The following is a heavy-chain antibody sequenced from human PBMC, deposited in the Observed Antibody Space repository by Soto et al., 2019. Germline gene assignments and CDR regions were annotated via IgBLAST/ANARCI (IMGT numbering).Heavy chain of an antibody. CDR1: GASITSDRSY. D-gene: IGHD5-12*01. J-gene: IGHJ4*02. CDR2: MFYTGST. CDR3: ARDNGYGHFAS. Sequence: QVQLQESGPGLVTPSQTLSRTCTVSGASITSDRSYCSWIRQHPGKGLEWIGYMFYTGSTYYHPSLKRRVNISAATSKNQFSLRLSSVTPADTAVYYCARDNGYGHFASWCQGTLVTVS. V-gene: IGHV4-31*03.